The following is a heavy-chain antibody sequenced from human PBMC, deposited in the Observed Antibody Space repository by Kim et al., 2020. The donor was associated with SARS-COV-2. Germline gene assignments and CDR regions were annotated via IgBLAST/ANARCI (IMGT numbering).Heavy chain of an antibody. J-gene: IGHJ4*02. Sequence: SETLSLTCTVSGGSISSSSYYWGWIRQPPGKGLEWIGSIYYSGSTYYNPSLKSRVTISVDTSKNQFSLKLSSVTAADTAVYYCARDRRSSSSDFYCDYWGQGTLVTVSS. V-gene: IGHV4-39*07. CDR1: GGSISSSSYY. D-gene: IGHD6-6*01. CDR3: ARDRRSSSSDFYCDY. CDR2: IYYSGST.